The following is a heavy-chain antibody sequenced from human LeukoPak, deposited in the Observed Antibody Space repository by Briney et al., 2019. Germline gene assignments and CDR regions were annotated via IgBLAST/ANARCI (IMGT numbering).Heavy chain of an antibody. V-gene: IGHV3-43*02. CDR1: GFNFDAYA. J-gene: IGHJ4*02. CDR2: ISADGGST. D-gene: IGHD6-13*01. CDR3: AKDKAGTIVWYGRWAIGLFDY. Sequence: GSLRLSCAASGFNFDAYAMHWVRQAPGKGLQWISLISADGGSTYYADSVKGRFTISRDNSKNSLYLQMNSLTTEDTAFYYCAKDKAGTIVWYGRWAIGLFDYWGQGTLLTVSS.